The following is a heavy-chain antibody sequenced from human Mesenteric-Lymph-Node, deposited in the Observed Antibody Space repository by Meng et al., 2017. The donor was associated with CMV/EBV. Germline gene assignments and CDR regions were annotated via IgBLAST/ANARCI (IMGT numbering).Heavy chain of an antibody. CDR2: ISWNSGSI. V-gene: IGHV3-9*01. CDR3: ASAASLEWLVYDY. D-gene: IGHD6-19*01. J-gene: IGHJ4*02. CDR1: GFTFDDYA. Sequence: SLKISCAASGFTFDDYAMYWVRQAPGKGLEWVSVISWNSGSIGYADSVKGRFTISRDNAKNSLYLQMNSLRAEDTAVYYCASAASLEWLVYDYWGQGTLVTVSS.